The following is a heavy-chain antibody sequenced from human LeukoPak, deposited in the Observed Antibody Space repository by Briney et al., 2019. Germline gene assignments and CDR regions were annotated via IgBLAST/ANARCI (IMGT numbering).Heavy chain of an antibody. D-gene: IGHD3-10*01. CDR3: ARMVRGVIINQIPFDY. CDR1: GYTFTSYD. V-gene: IGHV1-8*03. J-gene: IGHJ4*02. Sequence: GASVKVSCKASGYTFTSYDINWVRQATGQGLEWMGWMNPNSGNTGYAQKFQGRVTITRNTSISTAYMELSSLRSEDTAVYYCARMVRGVIINQIPFDYWGQGTLVTVSS. CDR2: MNPNSGNT.